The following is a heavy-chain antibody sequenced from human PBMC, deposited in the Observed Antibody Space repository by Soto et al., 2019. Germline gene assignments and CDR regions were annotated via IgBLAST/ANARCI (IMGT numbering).Heavy chain of an antibody. CDR2: IYHSGST. D-gene: IGHD6-19*01. J-gene: IGHJ4*02. CDR1: GGSISSGGYS. Sequence: QLQLQESGSGLVKPSQTLSLTRAVSGGSISSGGYSWSWVRQAPGKGLEWIGYIYHSGSTYYNPSLKSRVTISVDRSKNQFSLKLSSVTAADTAVYYCARAGGLGAVAVDYWGQGTLVTVSS. CDR3: ARAGGLGAVAVDY. V-gene: IGHV4-30-2*01.